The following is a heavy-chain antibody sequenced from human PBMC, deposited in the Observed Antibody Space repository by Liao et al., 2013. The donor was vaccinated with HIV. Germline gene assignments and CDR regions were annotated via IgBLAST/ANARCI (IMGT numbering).Heavy chain of an antibody. D-gene: IGHD6-13*01. CDR1: GGSISSSSYY. J-gene: IGHJ4*02. V-gene: IGHV4-39*07. CDR2: INHSGST. Sequence: QLQLQESGPGLVKPSETLSLTCTVSGGSISSSSYYWSWIRQPPGKGLEWIGEINHSGSTNYNPSLKSRVTISVDTSKNQFSLKLSSVTAADTAVYYCARAPFRIAAAGTPNRESRQPYFDYWGQGTLVTVSS. CDR3: ARAPFRIAAAGTPNRESRQPYFDY.